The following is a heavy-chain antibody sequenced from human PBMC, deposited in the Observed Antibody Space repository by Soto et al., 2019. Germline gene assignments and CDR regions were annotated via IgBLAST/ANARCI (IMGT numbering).Heavy chain of an antibody. CDR1: GFIFSSYA. CDR3: AKGHWGVDNQLPHPAGYFDY. Sequence: QVQLVESGGGVVQPGRSLRLSCAASGFIFSSYAMHWVRQAPGKGLEWVAVLSYDGSCKYYADSVKGRFTISRDNSKNTLYLQMNSLRAEDTAVYYCAKGHWGVDNQLPHPAGYFDYWGQGTLVTVSS. V-gene: IGHV3-30*18. J-gene: IGHJ4*02. D-gene: IGHD2-2*01. CDR2: LSYDGSCK.